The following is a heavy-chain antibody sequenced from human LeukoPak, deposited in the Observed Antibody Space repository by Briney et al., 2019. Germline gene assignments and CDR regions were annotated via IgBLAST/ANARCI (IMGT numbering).Heavy chain of an antibody. Sequence: ASVKVSCKASGYTFTSYYMHWVRQAPGQGLEWMGWINPNSGGTNYAQKFQGRVTMTRDTSISTAYMELSRLRSDDTAVYYCARDRWSQLLLSYWGQGTLVTVSS. D-gene: IGHD2-2*01. J-gene: IGHJ4*02. V-gene: IGHV1-2*02. CDR1: GYTFTSYY. CDR3: ARDRWSQLLLSY. CDR2: INPNSGGT.